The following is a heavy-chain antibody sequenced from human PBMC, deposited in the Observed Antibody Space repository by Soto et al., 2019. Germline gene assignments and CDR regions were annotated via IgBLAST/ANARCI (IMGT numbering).Heavy chain of an antibody. CDR2: ISGPGDNT. Sequence: VQLLESGGGLVQPGGSLRVSCAASGFTFRSNAMGWVRQAPGKGLEWVSTISGPGDNTYYADSVRGRFTIARDNSKDTLYLQMSSLRAEDTAVYYCVKETHMFLVVISSIDYWGQGTLVTVSS. D-gene: IGHD3-22*01. J-gene: IGHJ4*02. CDR3: VKETHMFLVVISSIDY. CDR1: GFTFRSNA. V-gene: IGHV3-23*01.